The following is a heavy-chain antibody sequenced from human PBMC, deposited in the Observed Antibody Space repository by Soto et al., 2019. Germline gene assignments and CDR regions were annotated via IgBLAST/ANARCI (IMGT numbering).Heavy chain of an antibody. V-gene: IGHV3-11*01. CDR3: DIGGGQIYYKGLDV. J-gene: IGHJ6*02. CDR2: ISGTGDTK. D-gene: IGHD3-10*01. Sequence: PRWSLRLSWAASVFFFSDSYLSWTRQSPGKGLECVAYISGTGDTKYYADSGEGRFTISRDNPKSSLYLQMNSLRAEDADVYYCDIGGGQIYYKGLDVWGQGTRVTVSS. CDR1: VFFFSDSY.